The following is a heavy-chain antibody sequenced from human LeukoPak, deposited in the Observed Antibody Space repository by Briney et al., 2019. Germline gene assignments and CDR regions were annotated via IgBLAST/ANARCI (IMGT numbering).Heavy chain of an antibody. CDR2: ISWNSGSI. J-gene: IGHJ6*03. D-gene: IGHD6-6*01. CDR3: AKDGIAARPARYYYYYMDV. V-gene: IGHV3-9*01. Sequence: QPGRSLRLSCAASGFTFDDYAMHWVRQAPGKGLEWVSGISWNSGSIGYADSVKGRFTISRDNAKNSLYLQMNSLRAEDTALYYCAKDGIAARPARYYYYYMDVWGKGTTVTVSS. CDR1: GFTFDDYA.